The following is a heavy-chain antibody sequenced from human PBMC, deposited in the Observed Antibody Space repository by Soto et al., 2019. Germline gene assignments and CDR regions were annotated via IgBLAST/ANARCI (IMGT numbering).Heavy chain of an antibody. D-gene: IGHD4-17*01. CDR2: ISTYNGNT. J-gene: IGHJ6*03. CDR1: GYTFTNYG. Sequence: QVQLVQSGAEVKQPGASVKVSCKASGYTFTNYGFTWVGQAPGQGLEWLGWISTYNGNTKYAQKVQGRLTMTTDTSTITANMELTSLRSDDTALYYWARTTVTASYYYMDVWGKGSTVTGSS. CDR3: ARTTVTASYYYMDV. V-gene: IGHV1-18*01.